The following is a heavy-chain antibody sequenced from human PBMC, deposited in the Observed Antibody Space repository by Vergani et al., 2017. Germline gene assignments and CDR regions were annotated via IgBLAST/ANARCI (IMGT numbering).Heavy chain of an antibody. Sequence: EVQLVESGGGLVQPGRSLRLSCTASGFTFGDYAMSWFRQAPGKGLEWVGFIRSKAYGGTTEYAASVKGRFTISSDDSKSIAYLQMNSLKTEDTTVYYCTRDRAAEYFQHWGQGTLVTVSS. CDR2: IRSKAYGGTT. V-gene: IGHV3-49*03. J-gene: IGHJ1*01. CDR1: GFTFGDYA. CDR3: TRDRAAEYFQH.